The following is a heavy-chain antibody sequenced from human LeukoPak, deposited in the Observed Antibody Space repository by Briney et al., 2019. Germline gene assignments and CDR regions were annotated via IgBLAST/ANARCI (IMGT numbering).Heavy chain of an antibody. CDR3: ARGASSYYDSSDYFDY. J-gene: IGHJ4*02. D-gene: IGHD3-22*01. Sequence: ASVKVSCKASGYTLTSHGISWVRQAPGQGPEWMGWISVYNGNTNYAQRLQGRVTMTTDTSTSTAYMELRSLRSDDTAVYYCARGASSYYDSSDYFDYWGQGTLVTVSS. V-gene: IGHV1-18*01. CDR2: ISVYNGNT. CDR1: GYTLTSHG.